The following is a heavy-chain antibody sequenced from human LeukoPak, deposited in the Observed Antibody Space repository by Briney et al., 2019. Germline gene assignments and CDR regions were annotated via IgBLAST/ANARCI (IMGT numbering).Heavy chain of an antibody. D-gene: IGHD3-3*01. CDR3: ARRDDFWSEPFY. V-gene: IGHV4-39*01. CDR1: GGSISSTSYY. CDR2: IYYSGST. Sequence: SETLSLTCTVSGGSISSTSYYWGWIRQPPGKGLEWIGSIYYSGSTNYNPSLKSRVIISVDTSKNQFSLKLSSVTAADTAVYYCARRDDFWSEPFYWGQGTLVTVSS. J-gene: IGHJ4*02.